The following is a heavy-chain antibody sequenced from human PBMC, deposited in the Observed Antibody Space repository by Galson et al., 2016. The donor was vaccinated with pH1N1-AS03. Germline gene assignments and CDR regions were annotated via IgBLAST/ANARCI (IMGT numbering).Heavy chain of an antibody. J-gene: IGHJ4*02. D-gene: IGHD2/OR15-2a*01. Sequence: SETLSLTCSVSDDSINNHIYWSWVRQAPRKGLEWIGEIFHNGNINYNPSLKSRLSTSVDKPSKEISLSLRSVTAADTAVYFCATHKENRRGDFDSWGQGTLVIVSS. CDR1: DDSINNHIY. CDR2: IFHNGNI. CDR3: ATHKENRRGDFDS. V-gene: IGHV4-4*02.